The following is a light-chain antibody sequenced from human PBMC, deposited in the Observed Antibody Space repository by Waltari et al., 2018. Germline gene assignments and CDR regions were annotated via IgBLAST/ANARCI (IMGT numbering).Light chain of an antibody. Sequence: QSALTQPASVSGSPGQSITISCSGTDSDVGAYDFVSWYQQHPGKAPHLIIYEVSNRPSGFSNRVSASKSGNTASLTISGLQAEDEADYYCISYTTSSAPGVFGTGTRVTVL. CDR2: EVS. CDR3: ISYTTSSAPGV. J-gene: IGLJ1*01. V-gene: IGLV2-14*01. CDR1: DSDVGAYDF.